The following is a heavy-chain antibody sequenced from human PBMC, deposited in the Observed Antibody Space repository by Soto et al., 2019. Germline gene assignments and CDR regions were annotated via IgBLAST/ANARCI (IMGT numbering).Heavy chain of an antibody. J-gene: IGHJ6*02. V-gene: IGHV5-10-1*01. CDR3: ARHTYPDFYGLDV. D-gene: IGHD2-2*01. CDR2: IDPSDSYT. Sequence: GESLKISCEGSGYSFTNYWITWVRQVPGKGLEWMGRIDPSDSYTIYRPSFQDRITISADESSSTAFLQWSSLKASDTAIYYCARHTYPDFYGLDVWGQGTTVTVS. CDR1: GYSFTNYW.